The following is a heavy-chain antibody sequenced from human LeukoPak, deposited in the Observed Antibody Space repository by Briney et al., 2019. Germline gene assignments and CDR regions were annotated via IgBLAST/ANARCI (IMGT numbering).Heavy chain of an antibody. Sequence: PGGSPRLSCAASRFAFSSFGMHWVREAPGKGVGRVAVIWYDGTNKYYADSVKGRFTISRDNSKNTLYLQMNSLRAEDTAVYYCARATVTRWFDPWGQGTLVTVSS. CDR1: RFAFSSFG. J-gene: IGHJ5*02. CDR3: ARATVTRWFDP. V-gene: IGHV3-33*01. CDR2: IWYDGTNK. D-gene: IGHD4-17*01.